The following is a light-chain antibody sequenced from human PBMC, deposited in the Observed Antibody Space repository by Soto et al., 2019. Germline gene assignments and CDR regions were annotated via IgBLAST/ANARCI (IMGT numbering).Light chain of an antibody. V-gene: IGKV1-5*01. CDR2: DAS. CDR1: QSIDRW. Sequence: DIQMTQSPSTLSASVGDRVTITCRASQSIDRWVAWYQQRPGKAPKLLIYDASSLESGVPSRFSGSGSGTEFTLSISLQPDDFATYYCQHYKSYPWTFGQGTKVDIK. CDR3: QHYKSYPWT. J-gene: IGKJ1*01.